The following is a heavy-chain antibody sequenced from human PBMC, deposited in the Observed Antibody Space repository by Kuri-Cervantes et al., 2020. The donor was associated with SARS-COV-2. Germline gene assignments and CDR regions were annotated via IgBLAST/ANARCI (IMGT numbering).Heavy chain of an antibody. CDR2: ISGSGNNI. D-gene: IGHD1-7*01. Sequence: GESLKISCAVSGFTFSDFYMSWIRQAPGKGMEWIAYISGSGNNIFYSDSVMGRFTISRDNAENSLYLQMNSLRADDTAVYFCAGDRDNWNYPDYWGQGTLVTVSS. V-gene: IGHV3-11*04. J-gene: IGHJ4*02. CDR3: AGDRDNWNYPDY. CDR1: GFTFSDFY.